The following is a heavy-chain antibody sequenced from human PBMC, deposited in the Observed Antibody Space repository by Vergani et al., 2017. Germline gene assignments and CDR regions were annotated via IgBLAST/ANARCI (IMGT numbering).Heavy chain of an antibody. D-gene: IGHD3-22*01. CDR3: ARVADYYDSTDFDY. J-gene: IGHJ4*02. V-gene: IGHV4-39*07. CDR1: GSSISSSSYY. CDR2: IYYSGST. Sequence: QLQLQESGPGLVKPSETLSLTCTVSGSSISSSSYYWGWIRQPPGKGLEWIGSIYYSGSTYYNPSLKSRVTISVDTSKNQFSLKLSSVTAADTAVYYCARVADYYDSTDFDYWGQGTLVTVSS.